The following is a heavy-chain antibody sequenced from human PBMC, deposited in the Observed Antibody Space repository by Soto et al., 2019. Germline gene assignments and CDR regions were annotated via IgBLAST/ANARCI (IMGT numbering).Heavy chain of an antibody. CDR2: FSPILGTA. J-gene: IGHJ4*02. V-gene: IGHV1-69*16. Sequence: QVQLVQSGAEVKEHESSVRVSCKASGDSFSRYSFSWVRQAPGQGLEWMGGFSPILGTANYAQKFLLRLTITSDESTSTAYMELNSLTFEDTAVYYCARGVTSGSFPPFDYWGQGTLVTVSS. CDR1: GDSFSRYS. CDR3: ARGVTSGSFPPFDY. D-gene: IGHD1-26*01.